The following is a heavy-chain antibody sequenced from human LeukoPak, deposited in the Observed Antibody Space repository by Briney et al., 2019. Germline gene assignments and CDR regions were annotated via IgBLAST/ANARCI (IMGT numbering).Heavy chain of an antibody. J-gene: IGHJ4*02. CDR2: FSYSGST. D-gene: IGHD3-3*01. CDR3: ARRGIGVNPYFDY. V-gene: IGHV4-59*08. CDR1: GGSISSYY. Sequence: SETLSLTCTVSGGSISSYYWSWIRQPPGKGLEWIGYFSYSGSTNYNPSLKSRVTISVDTSKNQFSLKLSSVTAADTAVCYCARRGIGVNPYFDYWGQGTLVTVSS.